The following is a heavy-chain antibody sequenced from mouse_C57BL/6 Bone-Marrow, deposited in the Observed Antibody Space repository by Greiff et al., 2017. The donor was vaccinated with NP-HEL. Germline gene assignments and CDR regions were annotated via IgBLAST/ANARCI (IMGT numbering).Heavy chain of an antibody. D-gene: IGHD2-5*01. CDR1: GFTFSSYG. Sequence: EVNVVESGGDLVKPGGSLKLSCAASGFTFSSYGMSWVRQTPDKRLEWVATLSSGGSYTYYPDSVKGRFTISRDNAKNTLYLQMSSLKSEDTAMYYCARLGSKRYFDVWGTGTTVTVSS. V-gene: IGHV5-6*01. J-gene: IGHJ1*03. CDR3: ARLGSKRYFDV. CDR2: LSSGGSYT.